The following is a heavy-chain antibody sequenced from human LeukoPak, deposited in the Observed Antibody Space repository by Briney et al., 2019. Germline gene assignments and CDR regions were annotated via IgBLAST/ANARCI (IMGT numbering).Heavy chain of an antibody. CDR1: GASIRSGDYH. CDR2: IYDSGST. D-gene: IGHD6-13*01. CDR3: ARLGDQQQLVLTSYYGMDV. V-gene: IGHV4-30-4*02. J-gene: IGHJ6*02. Sequence: SETLSLTCTVSGASIRSGDYHWSWIRQPPGKGLEWIGYIYDSGSTYYNPSLKSRITISADTSNNQVSLKLSSVTAADTAVYYCARLGDQQQLVLTSYYGMDVWGQGTTVTVSS.